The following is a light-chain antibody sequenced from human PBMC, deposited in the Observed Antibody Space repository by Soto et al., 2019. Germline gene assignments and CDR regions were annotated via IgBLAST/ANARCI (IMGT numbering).Light chain of an antibody. V-gene: IGLV2-14*01. J-gene: IGLJ2*01. CDR1: NTDVGGYDY. CDR3: SLYTSRSTLV. Sequence: QSVLTQPASVSGSPGQSITISCTGTNTDVGGYDYVSWYQHHPGKAPKLMIYEVTYRPSGVSNRFSGSKSGNAASLTISGLQPEDEADYYCSLYTSRSTLVFGGGTKLTVL. CDR2: EVT.